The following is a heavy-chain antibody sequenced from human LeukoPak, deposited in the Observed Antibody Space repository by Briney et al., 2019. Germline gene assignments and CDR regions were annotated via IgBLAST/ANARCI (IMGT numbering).Heavy chain of an antibody. Sequence: SETLSLTCAVYGGSFSDYYWNWIRQTPGKGLEWLGEINDRGRANYNPSLMSRVTVSVDTSKNQFSLRLTSVTATDTAIYYCARGRNYGRNYYIDVWGKGATVSVSS. D-gene: IGHD1-7*01. CDR2: INDRGRA. V-gene: IGHV4-34*01. CDR1: GGSFSDYY. J-gene: IGHJ6*03. CDR3: ARGRNYGRNYYIDV.